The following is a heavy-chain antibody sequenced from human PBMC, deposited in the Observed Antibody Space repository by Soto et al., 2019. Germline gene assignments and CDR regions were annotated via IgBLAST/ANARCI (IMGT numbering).Heavy chain of an antibody. CDR3: ARGREFWSGSFDY. CDR2: INPNSGGA. CDR1: GYTFTGYY. J-gene: IGHJ4*02. D-gene: IGHD3-3*01. V-gene: IGHV1-2*04. Sequence: QEQLVQSGAEVKKPGASVKVSCEASGYTFTGYYMHWVRQAPGQGLEWMGWINPNSGGAVYAQKSQGWVTMTRDRSVSTAYMEVNRLRSDDTAVYYCARGREFWSGSFDYWGQGTPVTVSS.